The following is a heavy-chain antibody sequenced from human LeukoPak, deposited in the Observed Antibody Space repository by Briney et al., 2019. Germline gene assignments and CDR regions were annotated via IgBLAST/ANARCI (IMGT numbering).Heavy chain of an antibody. J-gene: IGHJ5*02. CDR3: ARGGGLLWIGESPNCFDT. CDR2: ISAGGGST. CDR1: GSTFISYA. V-gene: IGHV3-23*01. Sequence: PGGSLRLSSTATGSTFISYAMSSVRQAPGRGLEYVSTISAGGGSTFYADSMKGRSAISRDNSRNTVYLQMNSLRVEDTAVYYCARGGGLLWIGESPNCFDTWGQGTMVTVSS. D-gene: IGHD3-10*01.